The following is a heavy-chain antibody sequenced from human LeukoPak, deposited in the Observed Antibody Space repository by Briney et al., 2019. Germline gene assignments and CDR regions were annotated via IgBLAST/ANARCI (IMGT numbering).Heavy chain of an antibody. Sequence: GGSLRLSCAASGFTVSSNYISWVRQAPGKGLEWLSVLYSGGNTYYADSVKVRFTISRANSQNTLFLQMNSLRDEDTAVYYCARTLYGFYFDYWGQGTLVTVSS. J-gene: IGHJ4*02. V-gene: IGHV3-66*01. CDR1: GFTVSSNY. CDR3: ARTLYGFYFDY. CDR2: LYSGGNT. D-gene: IGHD2/OR15-2a*01.